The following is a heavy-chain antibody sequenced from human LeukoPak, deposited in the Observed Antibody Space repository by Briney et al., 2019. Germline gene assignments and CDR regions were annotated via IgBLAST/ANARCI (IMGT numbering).Heavy chain of an antibody. Sequence: GGSLRLSCAASGFTFSSYAMSWVRQAPGKGLEWVSAISGSGGSTYYADSVEGRFTISRDNSKNTLYLQMNSLRAEDTAVYYCAKDTSRISGWYDYFDYWGQGTLVTVSS. CDR3: AKDTSRISGWYDYFDY. J-gene: IGHJ4*02. D-gene: IGHD6-19*01. V-gene: IGHV3-23*01. CDR1: GFTFSSYA. CDR2: ISGSGGST.